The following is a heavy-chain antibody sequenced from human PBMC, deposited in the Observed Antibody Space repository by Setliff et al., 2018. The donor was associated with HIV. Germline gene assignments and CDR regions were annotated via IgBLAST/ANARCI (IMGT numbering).Heavy chain of an antibody. D-gene: IGHD4-17*01. V-gene: IGHV4-38-2*02. J-gene: IGHJ4*02. CDR3: AREIYGGNSRPFDY. CDR2: IYYSGST. Sequence: SETLSLTCAVSGYSISSGYYWGWIRQPPGKGLEWIGNIYYSGSTYYNPSLKSRVTISVDTSKNQLSLKLSSVTAADTAVYYCAREIYGGNSRPFDYWGQGTLVTVSS. CDR1: GYSISSGYY.